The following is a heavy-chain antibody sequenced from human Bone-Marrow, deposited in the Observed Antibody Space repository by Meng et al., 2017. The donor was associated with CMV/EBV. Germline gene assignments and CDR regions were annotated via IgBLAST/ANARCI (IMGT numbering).Heavy chain of an antibody. V-gene: IGHV1-69*06. J-gene: IGHJ5*02. CDR3: AREEYYYSSGFSPGRFDP. CDR1: GGTFSSYA. CDR2: NIPIFGTA. Sequence: VKVSCKASGGTFSSYAISWVRQAPGQGLEWMGGNIPIFGTANYAQKFQGRVTITADKSTSTAYMELSSLRSEDTAVYYCAREEYYYSSGFSPGRFDPWGQGTLVTVS. D-gene: IGHD3-22*01.